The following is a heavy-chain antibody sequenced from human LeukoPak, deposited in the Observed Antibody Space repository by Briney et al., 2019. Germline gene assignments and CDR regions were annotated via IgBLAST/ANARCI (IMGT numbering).Heavy chain of an antibody. CDR3: ARITGYGGGTLRY. J-gene: IGHJ4*02. Sequence: NHTGNTNYNPSLKSRVTLSIDMSKKQFSLHLTSLTAADTAVYYCARITGYGGGTLRYWGQGTLVAISS. V-gene: IGHV4-34*01. CDR2: NHTGNT. D-gene: IGHD4-23*01.